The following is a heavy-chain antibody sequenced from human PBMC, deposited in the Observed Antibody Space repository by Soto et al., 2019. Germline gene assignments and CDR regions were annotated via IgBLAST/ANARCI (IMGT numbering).Heavy chain of an antibody. CDR1: GFTFSSYA. CDR2: ISYDGSNK. Sequence: HPGGSLRLSCAASGFTFSSYAMHWVRQAPGKGLEWVAVISYDGSNKYYADSVKGRFTISRDNSKNTLYLQMNSLRAEDTAVYYCARASLWDWFDPLGQGTLVTGSS. CDR3: ARASLWDWFDP. V-gene: IGHV3-30-3*01. J-gene: IGHJ5*02. D-gene: IGHD1-26*01.